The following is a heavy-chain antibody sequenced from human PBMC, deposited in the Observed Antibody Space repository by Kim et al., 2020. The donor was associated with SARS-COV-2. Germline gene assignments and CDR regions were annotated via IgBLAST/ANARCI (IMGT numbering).Heavy chain of an antibody. D-gene: IGHD6-19*01. CDR2: ICYDGSNT. Sequence: GGSLRLSCAASGFTFSSYGMNWVRQAPGKGLEWVAVICYDGSNTYYADSVKGRFTISRDNSKKTLYLQMISLRAEDTAIYYCAKGRIAVSGTPMDYWGQG. J-gene: IGHJ4*02. CDR3: AKGRIAVSGTPMDY. CDR1: GFTFSSYG. V-gene: IGHV3-30*18.